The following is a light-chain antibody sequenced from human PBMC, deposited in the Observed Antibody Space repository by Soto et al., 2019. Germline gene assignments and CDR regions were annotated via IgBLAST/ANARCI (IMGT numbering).Light chain of an antibody. CDR2: GNN. J-gene: IGLJ2*01. CDR1: SSNIGANYD. Sequence: QAVVAQPPSVSGAPGQRVTISCTGSSSNIGANYDVRWYQQLPGSAPKLLIYGNNNRPSGVPDRFSGSKSGTSASLAITGLQAEDEADYYCQSYDSSLSGVLFGGGTKVTVL. V-gene: IGLV1-40*01. CDR3: QSYDSSLSGVL.